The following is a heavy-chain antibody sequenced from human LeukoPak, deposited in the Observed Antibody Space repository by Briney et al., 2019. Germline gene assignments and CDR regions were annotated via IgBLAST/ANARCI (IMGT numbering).Heavy chain of an antibody. CDR2: FDPEDGET. Sequence: ASVKVSCKASGYTLTELSMHWVRQAPGKGLEWMGGFDPEDGETIYAQKFQGRVTMTEDTSTDTAYMELSSLRSEDTAVYYCATPGATPSYYDSSGSQYYFDYWGQGTLVTVSS. J-gene: IGHJ4*02. CDR1: GYTLTELS. D-gene: IGHD3-22*01. CDR3: ATPGATPSYYDSSGSQYYFDY. V-gene: IGHV1-24*01.